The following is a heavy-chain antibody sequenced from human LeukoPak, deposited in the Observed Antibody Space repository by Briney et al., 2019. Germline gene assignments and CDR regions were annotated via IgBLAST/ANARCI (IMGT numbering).Heavy chain of an antibody. CDR1: GFTFSSYA. CDR2: ISGSGGGT. D-gene: IGHD1-26*01. V-gene: IGHV3-23*01. Sequence: GGSLRLSCAASGFTFSSYAMSWVRQAPEKGLGWVSTISGSGGGTYYADSVKGRFTISRDDSKNTLYLQMNSLRAEDTAVYYCAKDLGRYRNNCFDYWGQGTLVTVSS. J-gene: IGHJ4*02. CDR3: AKDLGRYRNNCFDY.